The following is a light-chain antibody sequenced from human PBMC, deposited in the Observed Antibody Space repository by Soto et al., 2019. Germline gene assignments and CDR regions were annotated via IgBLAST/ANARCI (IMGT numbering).Light chain of an antibody. J-gene: IGKJ1*01. CDR3: QQYNSYSPERT. Sequence: DIQMTQSPSTLSASVGDRVTITCRASQSMSSWLDWYQQKPGKAPKLLIYDASSLESGVPSRFSGSGSGTEFTLTISSQQPDDFASYYCQQYNSYSPERTFGQGTKVEIK. CDR2: DAS. V-gene: IGKV1-5*01. CDR1: QSMSSW.